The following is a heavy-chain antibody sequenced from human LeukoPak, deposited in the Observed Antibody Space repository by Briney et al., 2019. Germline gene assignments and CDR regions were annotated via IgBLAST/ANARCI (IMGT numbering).Heavy chain of an antibody. Sequence: SETLSLTCTVSGGSISSYYWSWIRQPAGKGPEWIGRIYTSGSTNYNPSLKSRVTMSVDTSKNQFSLKLSSVTAADTAVYYCARDPMVGDESAFDIWGQGTMVTVSS. J-gene: IGHJ3*02. CDR3: ARDPMVGDESAFDI. CDR2: IYTSGST. CDR1: GGSISSYY. D-gene: IGHD2-21*02. V-gene: IGHV4-4*07.